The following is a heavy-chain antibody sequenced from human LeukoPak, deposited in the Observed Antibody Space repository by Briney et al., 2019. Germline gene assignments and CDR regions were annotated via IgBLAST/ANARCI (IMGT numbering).Heavy chain of an antibody. Sequence: ASVKVSCKASGYTFTGYYMHWVRQAPGQGLEWMGWVNPNSGGTNYAQKFQGRVTMTRDTSTSTAYMELSRLRSDDTAVYYCASGDILTGYYFDYWGQGTLVTVSS. V-gene: IGHV1-2*02. CDR1: GYTFTGYY. CDR3: ASGDILTGYYFDY. D-gene: IGHD3-9*01. J-gene: IGHJ4*02. CDR2: VNPNSGGT.